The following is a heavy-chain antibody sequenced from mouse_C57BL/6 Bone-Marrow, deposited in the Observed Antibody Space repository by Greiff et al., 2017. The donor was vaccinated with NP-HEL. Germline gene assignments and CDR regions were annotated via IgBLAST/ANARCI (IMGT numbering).Heavy chain of an antibody. CDR3: ARRDYGNWYFDV. J-gene: IGHJ1*03. V-gene: IGHV1-47*01. Sequence: VQLVVSGAELVKPGASVKMSCKASGYTFTTYPIEWMKQNHGKSLEWIGNFHPYNDDTKYNEKFKGKATLTVEKSSSTVYLELSRLTSDDSAVYYCARRDYGNWYFDVWGTGTTVTVSS. CDR1: GYTFTTYP. D-gene: IGHD2-1*01. CDR2: FHPYNDDT.